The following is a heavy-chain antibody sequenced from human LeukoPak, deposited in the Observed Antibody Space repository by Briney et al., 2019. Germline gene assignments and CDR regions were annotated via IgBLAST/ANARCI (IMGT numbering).Heavy chain of an antibody. D-gene: IGHD3-10*01. CDR3: ARSGRGTYYYFDL. Sequence: SVMVSCRASGYSFSRYGISWVRQAPGQGPEWMGWVSGYNGNTKYAQKFQGRVTMTADTSTGTAYLEVRNLRSDDTAAYYCARSGRGTYYYFDLWGQGTLVIVSS. J-gene: IGHJ4*02. CDR2: VSGYNGNT. V-gene: IGHV1-18*01. CDR1: GYSFSRYG.